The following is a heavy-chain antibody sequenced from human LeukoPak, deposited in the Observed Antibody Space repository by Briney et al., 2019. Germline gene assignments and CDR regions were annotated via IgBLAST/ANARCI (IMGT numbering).Heavy chain of an antibody. CDR2: ISSSSSYI. V-gene: IGHV3-21*04. CDR3: AKDTEGATTS. Sequence: GGSLRLSCAASGFTFSSYSMNWVRQAPGKGLEWVSSISSSSSYIYYADSVKGRFTISRDNSKNSLYLQMNSLRAEDTALYYCAKDTEGATTSWGQGTLVTVSS. CDR1: GFTFSSYS. J-gene: IGHJ5*02. D-gene: IGHD1-26*01.